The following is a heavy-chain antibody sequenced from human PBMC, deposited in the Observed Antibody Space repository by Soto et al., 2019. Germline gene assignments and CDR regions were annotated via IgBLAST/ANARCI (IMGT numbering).Heavy chain of an antibody. D-gene: IGHD3-3*01. CDR2: INQDGSEK. CDR3: ARAPQFYDFWSGYYRSGDLKLYFDS. CDR1: GFTFSTYW. Sequence: EVQVVKSGGGLVQPGGSLRLSCTASGFTFSTYWMTWVRQAPGKGLEWVANINQDGSEKYYADSVKGRFTISRDNTKNSLYLQMNSLRVEDTAVYYCARAPQFYDFWSGYYRSGDLKLYFDSWGQGTLVTVSS. J-gene: IGHJ4*02. V-gene: IGHV3-7*03.